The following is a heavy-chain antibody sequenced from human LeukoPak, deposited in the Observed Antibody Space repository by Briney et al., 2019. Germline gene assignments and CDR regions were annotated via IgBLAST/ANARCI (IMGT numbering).Heavy chain of an antibody. J-gene: IGHJ6*03. V-gene: IGHV3-30-3*01. CDR3: ARDIIAAAGTYYYYYMDV. CDR2: ISYDGSNK. D-gene: IGHD6-13*01. CDR1: GFTFSSYA. Sequence: GGSLRLSCAASGFTFSSYAMHWVRQAPGKGLEWVAVISYDGSNKYYADSVKGRFTISRDNSKNTLYLQMNSLRAEDTAVYYCARDIIAAAGTYYYYYMDVWGKGTTVTVSS.